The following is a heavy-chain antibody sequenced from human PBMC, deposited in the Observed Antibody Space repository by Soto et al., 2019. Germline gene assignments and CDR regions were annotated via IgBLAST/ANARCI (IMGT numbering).Heavy chain of an antibody. CDR1: GGSISSYY. Sequence: SETLSLTCTVSGGSISSYYWNWIRQSAGKRLEWIGRIYASGSTNYSPSLKSRVAMSVDTSKNLFSLKLNSVTAADTAIYYCARDRGYCETTACYLDYWGQGILVTVSS. V-gene: IGHV4-4*07. CDR2: IYASGST. J-gene: IGHJ4*02. D-gene: IGHD2-21*01. CDR3: ARDRGYCETTACYLDY.